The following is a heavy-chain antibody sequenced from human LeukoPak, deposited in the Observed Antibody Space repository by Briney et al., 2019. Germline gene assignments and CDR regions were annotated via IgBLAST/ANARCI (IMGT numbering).Heavy chain of an antibody. J-gene: IGHJ4*02. D-gene: IGHD3-10*01. CDR3: AKDYGITIYD. CDR2: ISSSSSTI. Sequence: PGGSLRLSCAASGFTFSSYSMNWVRQAPGKGLEWVSYISSSSSTIYYADSVKGRFTISRDNSKNTLYLQMNSLRAEDTAVYYCAKDYGITIYDWGQGTLVTVSS. CDR1: GFTFSSYS. V-gene: IGHV3-48*01.